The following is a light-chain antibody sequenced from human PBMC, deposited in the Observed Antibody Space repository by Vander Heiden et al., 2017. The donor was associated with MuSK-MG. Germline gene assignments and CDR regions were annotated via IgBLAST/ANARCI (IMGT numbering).Light chain of an antibody. CDR3: PKYNSAPPWT. J-gene: IGKJ1*01. Sequence: DIQMTQSPSSLSASVGDRVTITCRASQGISNYLAWYQQKPGKVPKLLIYAASTLQSGVPSRFSATASGPDFTLTISSLQPEDVATYYCPKYNSAPPWTFGQGTKVEIK. CDR2: AAS. CDR1: QGISNY. V-gene: IGKV1-27*01.